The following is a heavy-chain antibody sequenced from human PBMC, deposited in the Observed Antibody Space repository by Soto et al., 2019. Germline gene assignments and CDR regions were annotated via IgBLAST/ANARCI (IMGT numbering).Heavy chain of an antibody. J-gene: IGHJ4*02. CDR1: GGSISSGGYS. D-gene: IGHD3-10*01. V-gene: IGHV4-30-2*01. Sequence: SETLSLTCAVSGGSISSGGYSWSWIRQPPGKGLEWIGYIYHSGSTYYNPSLKSRVTISVDRSKNQFSLKLSSVTAADTAVYYCARDLLWFGEFYFDYWGQGTLVTVSS. CDR2: IYHSGST. CDR3: ARDLLWFGEFYFDY.